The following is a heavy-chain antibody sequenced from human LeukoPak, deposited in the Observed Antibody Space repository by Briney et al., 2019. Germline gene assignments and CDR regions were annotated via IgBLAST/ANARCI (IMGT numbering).Heavy chain of an antibody. D-gene: IGHD6-13*01. V-gene: IGHV3-21*01. J-gene: IGHJ4*02. CDR2: ISSSSSYI. CDR1: GFTFSSYG. CDR3: AREYIGSSRKEGDY. Sequence: NPGGSLRLSCAASGFTFSSYGMHWVRQAPGKGLEWVSSISSSSSYIYYADSVKGRFTISRDNAKNSLYLQMNSLRAEDTAVYYCAREYIGSSRKEGDYWGQGTLVTVSS.